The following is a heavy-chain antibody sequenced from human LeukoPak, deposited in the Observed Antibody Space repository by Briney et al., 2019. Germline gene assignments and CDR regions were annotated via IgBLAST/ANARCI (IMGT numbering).Heavy chain of an antibody. V-gene: IGHV4-39*01. J-gene: IGHJ3*02. D-gene: IGHD1-26*01. Sequence: PSETLSLTCTVSGGSISSSIYYWAWIRQPPGKGLEWIGSIYYSGATYYNPSLKSRVTISIDMSKNQFSLKLSSVTAADTAVYYCATPYSGGYHGLDIWGQGTMVTVSS. CDR2: IYYSGAT. CDR1: GGSISSSIYY. CDR3: ATPYSGGYHGLDI.